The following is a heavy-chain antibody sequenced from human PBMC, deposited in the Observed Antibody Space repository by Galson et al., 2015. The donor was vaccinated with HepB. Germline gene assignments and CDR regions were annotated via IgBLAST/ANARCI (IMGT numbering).Heavy chain of an antibody. CDR1: GFTFSTYG. D-gene: IGHD1-7*01. CDR3: ARYRGNYVSDY. CDR2: IWYDGTNK. V-gene: IGHV3-33*01. Sequence: SLRLSCAASGFTFSTYGMHWVRQAPGKGLEWVAVIWYDGTNKYYVDSVKGRFTISRDNSKNMLYLQMNSLRDEDAAVYYCARYRGNYVSDYWGQGTLVTVSS. J-gene: IGHJ4*02.